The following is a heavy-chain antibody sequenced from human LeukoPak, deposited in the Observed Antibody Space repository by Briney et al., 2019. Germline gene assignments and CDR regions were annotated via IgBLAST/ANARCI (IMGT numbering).Heavy chain of an antibody. CDR1: GFSFSSYW. CDR2: INSDGSTT. J-gene: IGHJ4*02. CDR3: VIGGTGY. Sequence: GGSLRLSCAVSGFSFSSYWMHWVRQAPGKGLVWVSRINSDGSTTNYAASAKGRFTISRDNAKNTLFLQMNSLRAEDTAVYYCVIGGTGYWGQGTLVTVSS. V-gene: IGHV3-74*01. D-gene: IGHD4-23*01.